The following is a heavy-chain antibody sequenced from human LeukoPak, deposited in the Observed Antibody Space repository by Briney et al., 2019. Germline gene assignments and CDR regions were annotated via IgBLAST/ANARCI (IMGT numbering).Heavy chain of an antibody. CDR1: GFTFSSYA. CDR3: ARDLPGGGIYGHMDV. J-gene: IGHJ6*03. D-gene: IGHD3-16*01. CDR2: ISYDGSNK. Sequence: PGGSLRLSCAASGFTFSSYAMHWVRQAPGKGLEWVAVISYDGSNKYYADSVKGRFTISRDNSKNTLYLQMNSLRSEDTAVYYCARDLPGGGIYGHMDVWGKGTTVTVSS. V-gene: IGHV3-30*04.